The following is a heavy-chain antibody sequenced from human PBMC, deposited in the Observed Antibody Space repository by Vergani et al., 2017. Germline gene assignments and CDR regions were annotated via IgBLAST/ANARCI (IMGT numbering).Heavy chain of an antibody. CDR3: ARWGGDLTGDAFDI. V-gene: IGHV1-69*06. D-gene: IGHD7-27*01. J-gene: IGHJ3*02. CDR2: IIPIFGTA. Sequence: QVQLVQSGAEVKKPGSSVKVSCKASGGTFSSYAISWVRQAPGQGLEWMGGIIPIFGTANYAQKFQGRVTITADKSTSTAYMELSSLRSDDTAVYYCARWGGDLTGDAFDIWGQGTMVTVSS. CDR1: GGTFSSYA.